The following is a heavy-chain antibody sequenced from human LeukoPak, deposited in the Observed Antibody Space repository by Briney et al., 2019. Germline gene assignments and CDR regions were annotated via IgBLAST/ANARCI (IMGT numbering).Heavy chain of an antibody. D-gene: IGHD4/OR15-4a*01. CDR1: GGSFSGYY. J-gene: IGHJ3*02. V-gene: IGHV4-34*01. Sequence: SETLSLTCAVYGGSFSGYYWSWIRQPPGEGLEWIGEINHSGSTNYNPSLKSRVTISVDTSKNQFSLKLSSVTAADTAVYYCARGAGLWWLRGNAFDIWGQGTMVTVSS. CDR3: ARGAGLWWLRGNAFDI. CDR2: INHSGST.